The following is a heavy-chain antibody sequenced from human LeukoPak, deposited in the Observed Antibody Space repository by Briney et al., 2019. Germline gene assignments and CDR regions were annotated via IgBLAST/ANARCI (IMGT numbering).Heavy chain of an antibody. CDR1: GSTFSRSA. V-gene: IGHV1-69*05. CDR3: ARDDGSATMGFDS. CDR2: VIPILGTT. D-gene: IGHD1-26*01. Sequence: SVKVSCKASGSTFSRSAISWVRQAPGQGLQWMGGVIPILGTTNYAQRFQDRVSSTTDDSTSTSYMEFRSLRSVDTAVYYCARDDGSATMGFDSWGQGTLVTVSS. J-gene: IGHJ4*02.